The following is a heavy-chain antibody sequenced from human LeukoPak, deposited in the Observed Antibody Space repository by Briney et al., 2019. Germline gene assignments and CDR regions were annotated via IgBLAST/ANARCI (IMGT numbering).Heavy chain of an antibody. Sequence: SETLSLTCTVSGGSISSYYWSWIRQPPGKGLEWIGYIYYSGSTNYNPSLKSRVTISVDTSKNQFSLKLSSVTAADTAVYYCARGGRWLQLSRAFDIRGQGTMVTVSS. J-gene: IGHJ3*02. CDR3: ARGGRWLQLSRAFDI. CDR2: IYYSGST. D-gene: IGHD5-24*01. CDR1: GGSISSYY. V-gene: IGHV4-59*01.